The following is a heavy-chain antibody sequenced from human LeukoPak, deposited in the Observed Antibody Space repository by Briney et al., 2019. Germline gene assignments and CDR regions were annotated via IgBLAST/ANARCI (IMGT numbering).Heavy chain of an antibody. CDR3: ARGVGYCSGTNCQLDY. V-gene: IGHV3-48*01. J-gene: IGHJ4*02. CDR1: GFTFSSYS. CDR2: ISSSSSTI. Sequence: GGSLRLSCAAPGFTFSSYSMNWVRQAPGKGLEWVSYISSSSSTIYYADSVKGRFTISRDNAKNSLYLQMNSLRGEDTAVYYCARGVGYCSGTNCQLDYWGQGTLVTVSS. D-gene: IGHD2-2*01.